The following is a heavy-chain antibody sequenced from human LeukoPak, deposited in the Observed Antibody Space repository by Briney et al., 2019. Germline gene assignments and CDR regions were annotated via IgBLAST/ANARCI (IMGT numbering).Heavy chain of an antibody. J-gene: IGHJ4*02. CDR3: TISISGYYDDY. Sequence: GGSLRLSCAASGFTFSSYSMNWVRQASGKGLEWVGRIRNKANSYATTYAASVKGRLTISRDDSKNTAYLQMNSLKTEDTAVYYCTISISGYYDDYWGQGTLVTVSS. CDR2: IRNKANSYAT. D-gene: IGHD3-22*01. CDR1: GFTFSSYS. V-gene: IGHV3-73*01.